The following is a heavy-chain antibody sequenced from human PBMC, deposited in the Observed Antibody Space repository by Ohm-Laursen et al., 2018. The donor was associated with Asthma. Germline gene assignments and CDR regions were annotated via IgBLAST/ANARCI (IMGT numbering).Heavy chain of an antibody. CDR2: IYWDDDK. V-gene: IGHV2-70*01. J-gene: IGHJ4*02. D-gene: IGHD1-7*01. CDR1: GFSLSTSGMC. Sequence: PTQTLTLTCTFSGFSLSTSGMCVSWIRQPPGKALEWLALIYWDDDKYCSTSLKTRLTISKDTSKNQVVLTMTNMDPVDTATYYCARTYTDVAGTTLDYWGQGTLVTVSS. CDR3: ARTYTDVAGTTLDY.